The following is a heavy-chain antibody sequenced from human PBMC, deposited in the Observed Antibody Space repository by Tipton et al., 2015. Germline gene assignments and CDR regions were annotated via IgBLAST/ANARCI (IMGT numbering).Heavy chain of an antibody. CDR1: GYNFANSW. CDR2: IYVDDSDT. CDR3: ARRHVYDYYLDY. Sequence: QLVQSGAEVKKPGESLKISCKGSGYNFANSWVAWVRQMPGKGLEWMGIIYVDDSDTRYSQSFQGQVTISADMSNSSAYLQWSSLKASDSAVDYCARRHVYDYYLDYWGQGTLVIVSS. V-gene: IGHV5-51*01. J-gene: IGHJ4*02. D-gene: IGHD5/OR15-5a*01.